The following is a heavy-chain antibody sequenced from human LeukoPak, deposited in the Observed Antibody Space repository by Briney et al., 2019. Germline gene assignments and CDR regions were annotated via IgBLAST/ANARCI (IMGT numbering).Heavy chain of an antibody. J-gene: IGHJ4*02. D-gene: IGHD3-9*01. CDR2: IYHSGST. V-gene: IGHV4-38-2*01. CDR1: GYSISSGYY. Sequence: PSETLSLTCAVSGYSISSGYYWGWIRQPPGKGLEWIGSIYHSGSTYYNPSLKSRVTISVDTSKNQFSLKLSSVTAADTAVYYCAIAYYDILTGYFDYWGQGTPVTVSS. CDR3: AIAYYDILTGYFDY.